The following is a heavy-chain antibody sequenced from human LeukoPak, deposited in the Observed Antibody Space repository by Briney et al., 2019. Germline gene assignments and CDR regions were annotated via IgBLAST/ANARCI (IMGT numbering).Heavy chain of an antibody. D-gene: IGHD3/OR15-3a*01. CDR3: ARQTGSGLFILP. J-gene: IGHJ4*02. CDR1: GGSFSSGSYY. CDR2: IYASGRS. Sequence: SETLSLTCTVPGGSFSSGSYYWSWIRQPAGKGLEWIGRIYASGRSNYNPSLKSRVTISVDTSKNQFSLKLNSVTAADTAVYYCARQTGSGLFILPGGQGTLVTVSS. V-gene: IGHV4-61*02.